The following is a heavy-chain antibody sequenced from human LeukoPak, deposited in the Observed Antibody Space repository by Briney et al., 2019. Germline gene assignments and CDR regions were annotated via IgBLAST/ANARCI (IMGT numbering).Heavy chain of an antibody. CDR2: IIPIFGTA. V-gene: IGHV1-69*13. Sequence: SVKVSCKASGGTFSSYAISWVRQAPGQGLEWMGGIIPIFGTANYAQKFQGRVTITADESTSTAYMELSSLRSEDTAVYYCARSSGGWDYYDTIPNWFDRWGQGTLVTVYS. CDR1: GGTFSSYA. J-gene: IGHJ5*02. D-gene: IGHD3-22*01. CDR3: ARSSGGWDYYDTIPNWFDR.